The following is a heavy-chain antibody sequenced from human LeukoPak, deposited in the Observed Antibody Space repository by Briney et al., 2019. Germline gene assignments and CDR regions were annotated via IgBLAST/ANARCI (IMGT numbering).Heavy chain of an antibody. J-gene: IGHJ6*03. Sequence: PGGSLRLSCAASGFTFDDYGMSWVRQAPGKGPEWVSGINWNGGNTGYADSVKGRFTISRDNAKNSLYLQINSLRAEDTALYYCARAYSGYENYYYYYYMDVWGKGTTVTVSS. CDR1: GFTFDDYG. CDR2: INWNGGNT. D-gene: IGHD5-12*01. V-gene: IGHV3-20*04. CDR3: ARAYSGYENYYYYYYMDV.